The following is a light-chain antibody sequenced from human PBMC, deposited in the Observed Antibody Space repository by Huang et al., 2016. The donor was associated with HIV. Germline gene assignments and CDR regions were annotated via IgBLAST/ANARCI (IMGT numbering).Light chain of an antibody. CDR3: MQAFRGT. V-gene: IGKV2-28*01. J-gene: IGKJ3*01. CDR2: LGS. CDR1: QSLLHSNGYNY. Sequence: IVMTQSPRSLAVTPGEPASISCRSSQSLLHSNGYNYVDWYLQKPGQSPRLLIYLGSNRASVVPDRVSGSGSGTDFTLKISRVEAEDVGVYYCMQAFRGTFGPGTKVEIK.